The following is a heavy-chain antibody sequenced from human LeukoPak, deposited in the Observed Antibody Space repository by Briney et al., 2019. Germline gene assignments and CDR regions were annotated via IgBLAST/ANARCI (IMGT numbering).Heavy chain of an antibody. J-gene: IGHJ4*02. CDR2: ISGSGGST. CDR1: GFTFSSYA. CDR3: AKVDGGYSGYDWGVDY. D-gene: IGHD5-12*01. Sequence: GGSLRLSCAASGFTFSSYAMSWVRQAPGKGLEWVSAISGSGGSTYYADSVKGRFTISRDNSKNTLYLQMNSLRAEDAAVYYCAKVDGGYSGYDWGVDYWGQGTLVTVSS. V-gene: IGHV3-23*01.